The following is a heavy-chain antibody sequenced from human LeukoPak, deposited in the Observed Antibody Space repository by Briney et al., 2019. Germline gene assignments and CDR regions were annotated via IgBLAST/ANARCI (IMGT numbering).Heavy chain of an antibody. CDR2: INHSGST. J-gene: IGHJ4*02. D-gene: IGHD3-10*01. CDR1: GGSFSGYY. V-gene: IGHV4-34*01. Sequence: PSETLSLTCAVYGGSFSGYYWRWIRQPPGKGLEWIGEINHSGSTNYNPSLESRVTISVDTSKNQFSLKLSSVTAADTAVYYCARGSRYYGSGSYPIKRRCYFDYWGQGTLVTVSS. CDR3: ARGSRYYGSGSYPIKRRCYFDY.